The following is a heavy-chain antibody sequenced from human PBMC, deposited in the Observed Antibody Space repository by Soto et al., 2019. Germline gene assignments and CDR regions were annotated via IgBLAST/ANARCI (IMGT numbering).Heavy chain of an antibody. CDR1: SGSISSANW. Sequence: QVQLQESGPGLVKPSGTLSLTCAVSSGSISSANWWSWVRQPPGKGLEWIGEIYLGGTTNYNPSLTSRVTMSIDNYKNQFFLNLASVTAADTAVYYCARHLSTPGTRGFDSWGQGTLVTVSS. CDR2: IYLGGTT. V-gene: IGHV4-4*02. CDR3: ARHLSTPGTRGFDS. J-gene: IGHJ4*02.